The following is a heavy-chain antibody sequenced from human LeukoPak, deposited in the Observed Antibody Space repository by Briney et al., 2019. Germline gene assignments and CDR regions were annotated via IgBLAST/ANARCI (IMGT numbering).Heavy chain of an antibody. Sequence: SETLSLTCAVSGGSISSNNWWGLVRQPSGKGLEWIGEIFHSGSTNYNPSLKSRVTILVDKSKNQFSLKLTSVTAADTAVYYCARVLYGSGTRFDYWGQGTLVTVSS. J-gene: IGHJ4*02. V-gene: IGHV4-4*02. D-gene: IGHD3-10*01. CDR3: ARVLYGSGTRFDY. CDR1: GGSISSNNW. CDR2: IFHSGST.